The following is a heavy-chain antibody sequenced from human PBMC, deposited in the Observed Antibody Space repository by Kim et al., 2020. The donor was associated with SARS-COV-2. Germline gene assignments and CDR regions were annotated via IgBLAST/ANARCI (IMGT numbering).Heavy chain of an antibody. CDR3: ARGHFGLGYGMDV. V-gene: IGHV4-34*01. CDR2: INHSGST. J-gene: IGHJ6*02. CDR1: GGSFSGYY. Sequence: SETLSLTCAVYGGSFSGYYWSWIRQPPGKGLEWIGEINHSGSTNYNPSLKSRVTISVDTSKNQFSLKLGSVTAADTAVYYCARGHFGLGYGMDVWGQGTTVTVSS. D-gene: IGHD3-16*01.